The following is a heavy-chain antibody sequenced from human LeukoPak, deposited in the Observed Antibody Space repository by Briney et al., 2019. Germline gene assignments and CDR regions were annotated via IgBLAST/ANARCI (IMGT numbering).Heavy chain of an antibody. D-gene: IGHD6-13*01. CDR1: GYSFTSYW. CDR2: IDPSDSYT. CDR3: ATSPSSWSTPDF. V-gene: IGHV5-10-1*01. J-gene: IGHJ4*02. Sequence: GESLKISCKGSGYSFTSYWNFWVRQMPGKGLEWMGKIDPSDSYTNYNPSSQGHVTISVDKSISTAYLQWGSLGSSDTAIYYCATSPSSWSTPDFWGQGTLVTVSS.